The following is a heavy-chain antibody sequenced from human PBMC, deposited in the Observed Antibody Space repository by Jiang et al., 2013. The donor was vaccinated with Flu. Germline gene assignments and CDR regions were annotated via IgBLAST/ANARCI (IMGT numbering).Heavy chain of an antibody. CDR3: ARDRIAAAGTGYNWFDP. CDR2: IYYSGST. J-gene: IGHJ5*02. V-gene: IGHV4-59*01. D-gene: IGHD6-13*01. Sequence: SSYYWSWIRQPPGKGLEWIGYIYYSGSTNYNPXLKSRVTISVDTSKNQFSLKLSSVTAADTAVYYCARDRIAAAGTGYNWFDPWGQGTLVTVSS. CDR1: SSYY.